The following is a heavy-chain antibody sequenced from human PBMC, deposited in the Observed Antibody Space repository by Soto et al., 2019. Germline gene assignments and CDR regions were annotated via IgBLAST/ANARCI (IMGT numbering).Heavy chain of an antibody. V-gene: IGHV4-4*07. D-gene: IGHD6-19*01. CDR3: ARAGDSSGWDYYYYGMDV. Sequence: SETLSLTCTVSGGSISSYYWSWIRQPAGKXLEWIGRIYTSGSTNYNPSLKSRVTMSVDTSKNQFSLKLSSVTAADTAVYYCARAGDSSGWDYYYYGMDVWGQGTTVTVSS. CDR2: IYTSGST. CDR1: GGSISSYY. J-gene: IGHJ6*02.